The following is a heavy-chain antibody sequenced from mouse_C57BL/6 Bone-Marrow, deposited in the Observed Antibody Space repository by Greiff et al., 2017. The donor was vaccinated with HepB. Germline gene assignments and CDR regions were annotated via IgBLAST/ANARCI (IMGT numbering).Heavy chain of an antibody. CDR2: IWRGGST. J-gene: IGHJ4*01. CDR3: ANDSLYYYAMDY. CDR1: GFSLTSYG. Sequence: VQLKESGPGLVQPSQSLSITCTVSGFSLTSYGVHWVRQSPGKGLEWLGVIWRGGSTDYNAAFMSRLGITKDNSKSQVFFKMNSLQADDTAIYYCANDSLYYYAMDYWGQGTSVTVSS. V-gene: IGHV2-5*01. D-gene: IGHD2-4*01.